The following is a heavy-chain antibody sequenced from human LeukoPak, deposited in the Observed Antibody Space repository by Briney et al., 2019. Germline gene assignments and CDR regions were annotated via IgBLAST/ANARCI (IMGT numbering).Heavy chain of an antibody. CDR3: ARDYVGVAGTFDY. Sequence: PSETLSLTCTVSGGSISGYYWSWIRQPPGKGLEWIGEINHSGSTNYNPSLKSRVTISLDTSKNQFSLRLSSVTAADTAVYYCARDYVGVAGTFDYWGQGTLVTVSS. CDR1: GGSISGYY. V-gene: IGHV4-34*01. J-gene: IGHJ4*02. D-gene: IGHD6-19*01. CDR2: INHSGST.